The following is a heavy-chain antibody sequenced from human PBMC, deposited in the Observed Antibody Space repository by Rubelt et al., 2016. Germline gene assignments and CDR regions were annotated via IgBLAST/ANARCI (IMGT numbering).Heavy chain of an antibody. CDR1: GFTFSSYS. CDR3: ARDLPGSRTVNWFDP. J-gene: IGHJ5*02. CDR2: ISSSSSYI. Sequence: AASGFTFSSYSMNWVRQAPGKGLEWVSSISSSSSYIYYADSVKGRFTISRDNAKNSLYLQMNSLRAEDTAVYYCARDLPGSRTVNWFDPWGQGTLVTVSS. D-gene: IGHD1-26*01. V-gene: IGHV3-21*01.